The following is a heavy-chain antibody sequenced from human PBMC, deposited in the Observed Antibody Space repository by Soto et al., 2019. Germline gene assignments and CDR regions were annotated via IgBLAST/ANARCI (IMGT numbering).Heavy chain of an antibody. J-gene: IGHJ6*02. Sequence: QVQLVESGGGVVQPGRSLRLSCAASGFTFSSYGMHWVRQAPGKGLEWVAVIWYDGNNKYYADSMKGRFTISRDNSKNTLYLQMNRRRAEDPAVYYCARDLLAKTLYSDPSYNAYSGLDVWGQGTTVTVCS. D-gene: IGHD4-17*01. V-gene: IGHV3-33*01. CDR3: ARDLLAKTLYSDPSYNAYSGLDV. CDR2: IWYDGNNK. CDR1: GFTFSSYG.